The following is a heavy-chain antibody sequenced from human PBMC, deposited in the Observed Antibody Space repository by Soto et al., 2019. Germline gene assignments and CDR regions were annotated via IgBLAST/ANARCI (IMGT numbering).Heavy chain of an antibody. D-gene: IGHD3-16*02. Sequence: SVKVSCKASGGTFSSYAISWVRQAPGQGLEWMGGIIPIFGTANYAQKFQGRVTITADESTSTAYMELSSLRSEDTAVYYCARDRLGELSFDPWGQGTLVTVSS. CDR3: ARDRLGELSFDP. CDR2: IIPIFGTA. V-gene: IGHV1-69*13. J-gene: IGHJ5*02. CDR1: GGTFSSYA.